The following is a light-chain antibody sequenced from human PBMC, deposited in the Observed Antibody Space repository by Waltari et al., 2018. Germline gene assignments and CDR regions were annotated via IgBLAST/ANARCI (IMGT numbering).Light chain of an antibody. CDR1: NIGSKS. CDR3: HVWDSYSDHAV. V-gene: IGLV3-21*04. J-gene: IGLJ7*01. CDR2: YDS. Sequence: SYVLTQPPSVSVAPGKTATLTCGGNNIGSKSVHWYQQKPGQAPVLVMYYDSDRPSGTPGRFSGANSGNTATLTISRVEAGDEADYYCHVWDSYSDHAVFGGGTQLTVL.